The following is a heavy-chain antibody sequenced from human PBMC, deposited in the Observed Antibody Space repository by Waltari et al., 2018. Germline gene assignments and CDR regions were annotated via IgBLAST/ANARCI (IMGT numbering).Heavy chain of an antibody. CDR2: IYYSGST. D-gene: IGHD4-4*01. J-gene: IGHJ4*02. CDR3: ARRRTTIYDY. Sequence: QLQLQESGPGLVKPSETLSLTCTVSGGSIRSSSYYWGWIRQPPGKGLEWIGSIYYSGSTYYNPSLKSRVTISVDTSKNQFSLKLSSVTAADTAVYYCARRRTTIYDYWGQGTLVTVSS. CDR1: GGSIRSSSYY. V-gene: IGHV4-39*01.